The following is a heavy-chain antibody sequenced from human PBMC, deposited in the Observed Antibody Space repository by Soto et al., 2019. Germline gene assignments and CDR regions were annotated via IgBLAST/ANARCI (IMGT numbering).Heavy chain of an antibody. CDR3: PGTSSASSGWLPDY. CDR1: GYTFTSNS. V-gene: IGHV1-18*04. Sequence: ASVRVPCKASGYTFTSNSIGWVRQSPGQGLEWLGWINVYNGNTKYAQQRQGRVTLTTDTSTSTAYMDLRSLRSDDTAVYYCPGTSSASSGWLPDYWARGTLVPLSS. J-gene: IGHJ4*02. D-gene: IGHD6-19*01. CDR2: INVYNGNT.